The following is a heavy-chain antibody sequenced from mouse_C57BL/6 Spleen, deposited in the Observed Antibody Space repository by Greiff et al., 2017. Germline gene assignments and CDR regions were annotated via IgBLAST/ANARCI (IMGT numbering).Heavy chain of an antibody. Sequence: VQRVESGAELARPGASVKLSCKASGYTFTSYGISWVKQRTGQGLEWIGEIYPRSGNTYYNEKFKGKATLTADKSSSTAYMELRSLTSEDSAVYFCARKDTTVVAEAYWGQGTLVTVSA. CDR2: IYPRSGNT. J-gene: IGHJ3*01. V-gene: IGHV1-81*01. D-gene: IGHD1-1*01. CDR3: ARKDTTVVAEAY. CDR1: GYTFTSYG.